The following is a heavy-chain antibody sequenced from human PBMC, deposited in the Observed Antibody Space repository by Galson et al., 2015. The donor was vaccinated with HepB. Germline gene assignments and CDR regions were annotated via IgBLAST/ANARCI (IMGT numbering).Heavy chain of an antibody. CDR1: GFTFSGSA. Sequence: SLRLSCAASGFTFSGSAMHWVRQASGKGLEWVGRIRSKANSYATAYAASVKGRFTISRDDSKNTAYLQMNSLKTEDTAVYYCTSLGYCTNGVCYREDYWGQGALVTVSS. J-gene: IGHJ4*02. V-gene: IGHV3-73*01. CDR2: IRSKANSYAT. CDR3: TSLGYCTNGVCYREDY. D-gene: IGHD2-8*01.